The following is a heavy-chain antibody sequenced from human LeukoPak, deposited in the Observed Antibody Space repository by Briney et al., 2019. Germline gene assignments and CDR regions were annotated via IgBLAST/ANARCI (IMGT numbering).Heavy chain of an antibody. CDR3: ARDYPVNSGSYPLDY. CDR2: INPKNGGT. V-gene: IGHV1-2*02. J-gene: IGHJ4*02. D-gene: IGHD1-26*01. Sequence: ASVKVSCKASGYTFIDFYMHWVRQAPGQGLEWMGWINPKNGGTNYAQKFQGRVTMTRDTSISTAYMELSRLRSDDTAAYYCARDYPVNSGSYPLDYWGQGTLVTVSS. CDR1: GYTFIDFY.